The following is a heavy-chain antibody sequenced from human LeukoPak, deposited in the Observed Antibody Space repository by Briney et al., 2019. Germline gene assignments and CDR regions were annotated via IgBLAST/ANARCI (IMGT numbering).Heavy chain of an antibody. V-gene: IGHV1-8*01. CDR1: GYTFTNFD. Sequence: ASVKVSCKAFGYTFTNFDVNWVRQATGQGPEWMGWMNANNGYTGYAQNFQERVTFTRNTSINTAYMELSSLRSEDTAVYYCARAGDDYSSPFDYWGQGTLVTVSS. D-gene: IGHD4-11*01. CDR2: MNANNGYT. CDR3: ARAGDDYSSPFDY. J-gene: IGHJ4*02.